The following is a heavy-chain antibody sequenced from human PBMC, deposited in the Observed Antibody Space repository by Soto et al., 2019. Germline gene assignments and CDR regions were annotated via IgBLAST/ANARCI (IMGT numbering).Heavy chain of an antibody. Sequence: SETLSLTCTVSGGSISSSSYYWGWIRQPPGKGLEWIGSIYYSGSTYYNPSLKSRVTISVDTSKNQFSLKLSSVTAADTAVYYCAYGYSGYGGTFDYWGQGTLVTVSS. CDR1: GGSISSSSYY. V-gene: IGHV4-39*01. CDR3: AYGYSGYGGTFDY. CDR2: IYYSGST. D-gene: IGHD5-12*01. J-gene: IGHJ4*02.